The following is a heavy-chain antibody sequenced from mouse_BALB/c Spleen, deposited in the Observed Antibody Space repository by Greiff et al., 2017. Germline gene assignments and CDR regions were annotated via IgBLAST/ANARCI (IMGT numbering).Heavy chain of an antibody. CDR2: ISYSGST. V-gene: IGHV3-8*02. J-gene: IGHJ3*01. D-gene: IGHD2-14*01. CDR3: ARGYGYDTWFAY. Sequence: EVKVEESGPSLVKPSQTLSLTCSVTGDSITSGYWNWIRKFPGNKLEYMGYISYSGSTYYNPSLKSRISITRDTSKNQYYLQLNSVTTEDTATYYCARGYGYDTWFAYWGQGTLVTVSA. CDR1: GDSITSGY.